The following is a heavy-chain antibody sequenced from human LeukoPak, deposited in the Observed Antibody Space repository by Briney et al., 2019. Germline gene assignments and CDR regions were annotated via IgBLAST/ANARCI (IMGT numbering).Heavy chain of an antibody. V-gene: IGHV1-18*01. J-gene: IGHJ4*02. CDR1: GYTFTSYG. Sequence: ASVKVSCKASGYTFTSYGISWVRQAPGQGLEWMGWISAYNGNTNYAQKLQGRVTMTTDTSTSTAYMELRSLRSDDTAVYYCARDSARYYGSGSYFDYWGQGTLVTVSS. CDR2: ISAYNGNT. CDR3: ARDSARYYGSGSYFDY. D-gene: IGHD3-10*01.